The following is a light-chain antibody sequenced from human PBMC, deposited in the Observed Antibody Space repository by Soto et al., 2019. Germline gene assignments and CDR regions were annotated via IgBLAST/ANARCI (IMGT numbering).Light chain of an antibody. CDR3: QQYNNWPPWT. V-gene: IGKV3-15*01. J-gene: IGKJ1*01. CDR1: QSVSSN. Sequence: EIVMTQSPATLSVSPGERATLSCRASQSVSSNLAWYQQKPGQAPRLLIYGASTRATGIPARFSGSGSGTEFILTMSSLQSEDFAAYYCQQYNNWPPWTFGQGTKVEIK. CDR2: GAS.